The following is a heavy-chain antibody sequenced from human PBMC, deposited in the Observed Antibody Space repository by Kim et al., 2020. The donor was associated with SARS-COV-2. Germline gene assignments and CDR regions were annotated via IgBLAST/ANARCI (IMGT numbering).Heavy chain of an antibody. Sequence: SGSTNYNPSLKSRVTISVDTSTNQFSLKLSSVTAADTAVYYCARGLYVDVWGQGTTVTVSS. CDR2: SGST. V-gene: IGHV4-34*01. CDR3: ARGLYVDV. D-gene: IGHD2-2*01. J-gene: IGHJ6*02.